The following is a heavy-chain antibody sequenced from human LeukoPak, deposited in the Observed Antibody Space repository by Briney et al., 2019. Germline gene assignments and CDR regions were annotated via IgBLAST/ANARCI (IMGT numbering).Heavy chain of an antibody. J-gene: IGHJ5*02. CDR2: INPNSGGT. D-gene: IGHD4-17*01. V-gene: IGHV1-2*02. Sequence: ASVKVSCKASGYTFTGYYMHWVRQAPGQEVERMGWINPNSGGTNYAQKFQGRVTMTRDTSISTAYMELSRLRSDDTAVYYCARGASGVYTVTTSWFDPWGQGTLVTVSS. CDR1: GYTFTGYY. CDR3: ARGASGVYTVTTSWFDP.